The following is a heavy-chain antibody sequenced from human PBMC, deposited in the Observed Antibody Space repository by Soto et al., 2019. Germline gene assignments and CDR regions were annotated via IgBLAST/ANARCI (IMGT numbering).Heavy chain of an antibody. V-gene: IGHV1-46*01. Sequence: GASVEVCCEESRYTFTSYYMHWLRQAHGQGLEWMGIINPSGGSTSYAQKFQGRVTMTRDTSTSTVYMELSSLRSEDTAVYYCVRERHDYYDSSGYLDYWGQGTLVTVSS. D-gene: IGHD3-22*01. CDR1: RYTFTSYY. CDR2: INPSGGST. CDR3: VRERHDYYDSSGYLDY. J-gene: IGHJ4*02.